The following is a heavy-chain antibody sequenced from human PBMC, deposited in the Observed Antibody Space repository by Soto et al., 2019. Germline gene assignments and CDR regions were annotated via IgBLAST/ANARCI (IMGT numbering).Heavy chain of an antibody. Sequence: QVQLVESGGGVVQPGRSLRLSCAASGLTFSNYGMHWVRQAPGKGLEWVASIWYDGTNKYYADSVKGRFTISRDNSKNTLYVQLDSLRVEESDVYYCARDPRGDRNWYFDLWGRGTLVTVSS. V-gene: IGHV3-33*01. CDR2: IWYDGTNK. J-gene: IGHJ2*01. CDR3: ARDPRGDRNWYFDL. D-gene: IGHD4-17*01. CDR1: GLTFSNYG.